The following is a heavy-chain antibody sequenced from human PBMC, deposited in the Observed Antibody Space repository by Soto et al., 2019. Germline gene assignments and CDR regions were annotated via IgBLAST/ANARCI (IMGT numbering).Heavy chain of an antibody. V-gene: IGHV5-51*01. CDR2: IYPGDSDT. CDR1: GYSSTTYC. CDR3: VSFSCSGSSRDVMDF. D-gene: IGHD3-10*02. Sequence: EDLRVSKSGSGYSSTTYCIGGLRPMPGKRLEWMGIIYPGDSDTRYSPSFQGQVTISADKSISTAYLQWSSLKASDTAMYYCVSFSCSGSSRDVMDFCGQGSTV. J-gene: IGHJ6*02.